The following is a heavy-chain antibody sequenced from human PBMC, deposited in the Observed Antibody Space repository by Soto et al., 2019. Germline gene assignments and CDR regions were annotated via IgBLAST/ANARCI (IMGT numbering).Heavy chain of an antibody. CDR3: AKWSGYGDL. CDR1: GFTISTYS. CDR2: ISVTGDTT. J-gene: IGHJ4*02. Sequence: EVQLLESGGGLVQPGGSLRLSCAASGFTISTYSITWVRQTPAKGLEWVSGISVTGDTTFYADSMKGRFTISRDNSKNTVYLQMHSLRVEDTAVYYCAKWSGYGDLWGQGTLVTVSS. D-gene: IGHD5-12*01. V-gene: IGHV3-23*01.